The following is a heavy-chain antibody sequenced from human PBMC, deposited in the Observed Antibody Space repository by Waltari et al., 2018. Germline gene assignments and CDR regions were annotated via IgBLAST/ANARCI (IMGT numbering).Heavy chain of an antibody. CDR3: ATSWIWSVGVSDTGPDAVDI. Sequence: QVQLQESGPGLVKPSETLSLTCTVSGGSINSSYWRWIRQPPGKGLEWIAYVYYSGNANYNPSPSYRVTILLVTSRNQVSLKLRSVTAADTAVYYCATSWIWSVGVSDTGPDAVDIWGQGTMVTVSS. J-gene: IGHJ3*02. V-gene: IGHV4-59*01. D-gene: IGHD3-3*01. CDR2: VYYSGNA. CDR1: GGSINSSY.